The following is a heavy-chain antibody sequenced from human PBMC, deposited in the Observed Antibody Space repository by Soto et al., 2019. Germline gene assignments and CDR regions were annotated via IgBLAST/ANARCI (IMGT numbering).Heavy chain of an antibody. D-gene: IGHD2-8*01. V-gene: IGHV3-30*18. CDR2: ISYDGSNK. J-gene: IGHJ4*02. Sequence: TWGSLRLSCAASEFTFIKHGIHFCRHSPFKGLEWVAVISYDGSNKYYGDSVKDRFTISRDNSKNTLYLHMNSLRPEDTAVYFCTKGPPLLMVYPVLDSWGQGTLVTVSS. CDR3: TKGPPLLMVYPVLDS. CDR1: EFTFIKHG.